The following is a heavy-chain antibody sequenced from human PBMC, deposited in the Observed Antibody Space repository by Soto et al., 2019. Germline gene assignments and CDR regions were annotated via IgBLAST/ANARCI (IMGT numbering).Heavy chain of an antibody. CDR1: GFTFSSYS. J-gene: IGHJ6*02. Sequence: EVQLVESGGGLVKPGGSLRLSCAASGFTFSSYSMNWVRQAPGKGLEWVSSISSSSSYIYYADSVKGRFTISRDNAKHSLYLQMNSLAAEDTAVYYCARDGGGSGSYYKRPAYYYGIDVWGQGTTVTVSS. CDR2: ISSSSSYI. V-gene: IGHV3-21*01. D-gene: IGHD3-10*01. CDR3: ARDGGGSGSYYKRPAYYYGIDV.